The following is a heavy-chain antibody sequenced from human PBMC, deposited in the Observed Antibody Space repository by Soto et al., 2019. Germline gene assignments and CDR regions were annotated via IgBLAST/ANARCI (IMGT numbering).Heavy chain of an antibody. Sequence: PGGSLRLSCAASGFTFTRYSMNWVRQAPGKGLEWVSAISGSGGNSTFYGDSVKGRFTISRDNSKNTLYLQMNSLGAEDTAVYYCAKGGGSCCFDNWGQGTLVTVSS. D-gene: IGHD2-15*01. CDR2: ISGSGGNST. V-gene: IGHV3-23*01. CDR3: AKGGGSCCFDN. CDR1: GFTFTRYS. J-gene: IGHJ4*02.